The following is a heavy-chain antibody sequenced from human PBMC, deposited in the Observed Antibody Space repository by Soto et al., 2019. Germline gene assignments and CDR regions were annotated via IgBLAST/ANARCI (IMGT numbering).Heavy chain of an antibody. CDR1: GGTFSSYT. V-gene: IGHV1-69*02. Sequence: QVQLVQSGAEVKKPGSSVKVSCKASGGTFSSYTISWVRQAPGQGLEWMGRIIPILGIANYAQKFQGRVAITADKSTSTAYMELSSLRSEDTAVYYCARGADYYGMDVWGQGTTVTVSS. J-gene: IGHJ6*02. CDR2: IIPILGIA. CDR3: ARGADYYGMDV.